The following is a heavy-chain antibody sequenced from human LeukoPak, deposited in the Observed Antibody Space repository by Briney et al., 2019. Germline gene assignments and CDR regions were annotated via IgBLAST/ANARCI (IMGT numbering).Heavy chain of an antibody. V-gene: IGHV3-7*01. Sequence: PGGSLRLSCAASGFTFSSYWMSWVRQAPGKGLEWVANIKQDGSEKYYVDSVKGRFTISRDNAKNSLYLQMNSLRAEDTAVYYCARVSTHYDFWSGYYSPNFDYWGQGTLVTVSS. J-gene: IGHJ4*02. CDR1: GFTFSSYW. D-gene: IGHD3-3*01. CDR2: IKQDGSEK. CDR3: ARVSTHYDFWSGYYSPNFDY.